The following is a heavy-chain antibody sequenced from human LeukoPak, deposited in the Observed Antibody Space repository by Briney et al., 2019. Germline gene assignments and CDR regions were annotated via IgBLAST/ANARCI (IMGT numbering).Heavy chain of an antibody. CDR2: TSYSENT. V-gene: IGHV4-59*01. D-gene: IGHD2-2*01. CDR1: GGSLNNYY. J-gene: IGHJ6*03. CDR3: ARFGVVPAAKSYYMDV. Sequence: SQTLSLTCTVSGGSLNNYYWSWIRQPPGKGLEWIGYTSYSENTDYNPSLKSRVTISVDTSKNQFSLKLTSVTAADTAVYYCARFGVVPAAKSYYMDVWGKGTTVTVSS.